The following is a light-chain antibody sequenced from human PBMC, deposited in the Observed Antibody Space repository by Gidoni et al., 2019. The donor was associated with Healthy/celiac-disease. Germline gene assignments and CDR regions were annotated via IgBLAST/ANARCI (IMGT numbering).Light chain of an antibody. CDR3: CSYAGSYTYV. CDR2: DVS. CDR1: SSDVGGYNY. Sequence: QSALTQPRSVSGSPGQSVTISCTGTSSDVGGYNYVSWYQQHSGKAPKLMIYDVSKRPSGVPDRFSGSKSGNTASLTISGLQAEDEADYYCCSYAGSYTYVFGTGTNVTVL. J-gene: IGLJ1*01. V-gene: IGLV2-11*01.